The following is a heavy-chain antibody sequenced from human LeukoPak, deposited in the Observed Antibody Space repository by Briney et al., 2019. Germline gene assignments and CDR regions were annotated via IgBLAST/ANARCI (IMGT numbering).Heavy chain of an antibody. CDR1: GYTFTGYY. CDR2: INPNSGGT. Sequence: ASVKVSCKASGYTFTGYYMHWVRQAPGQGLEWMGWINPNSGGTNYAQKLQGRVTMTRDTSISTAYMELSRLRSDDTAVYYCARGMVTVAGTELLVYFDYWGQGTLVTVSS. J-gene: IGHJ4*02. D-gene: IGHD6-19*01. CDR3: ARGMVTVAGTELLVYFDY. V-gene: IGHV1-2*02.